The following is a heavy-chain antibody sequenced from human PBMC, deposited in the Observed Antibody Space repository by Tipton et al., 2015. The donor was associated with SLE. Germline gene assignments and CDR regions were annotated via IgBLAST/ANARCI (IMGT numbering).Heavy chain of an antibody. CDR2: LYTSGST. D-gene: IGHD6-13*01. CDR3: ARDWHSSSPWAFDI. CDR1: GGSISSYY. J-gene: IGHJ3*02. Sequence: TLSLTCTVSGGSISSYYWSWFRQPAGKGLEWVGRLYTSGSTNYNPSLKSRVTMSVDTSKNQFSLKLSSVTAADTAVYYCARDWHSSSPWAFDIWGQGTMVTVSS. V-gene: IGHV4-4*07.